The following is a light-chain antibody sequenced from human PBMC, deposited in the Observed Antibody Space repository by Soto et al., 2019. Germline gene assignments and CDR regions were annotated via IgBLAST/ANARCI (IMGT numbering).Light chain of an antibody. J-gene: IGLJ2*01. CDR1: SSDVGGYNY. CDR3: SSYTSSSTLV. CDR2: EVS. V-gene: IGLV2-14*01. Sequence: QSVLTQPASVSGSPGQSITISCTGTSSDVGGYNYVSWYQQYPGKAPKLMIYEVSSRPSGVSDRFSGSKSGNTASLTISGLQAEDEGDYYCSSYTSSSTLVFGGGTKLTVL.